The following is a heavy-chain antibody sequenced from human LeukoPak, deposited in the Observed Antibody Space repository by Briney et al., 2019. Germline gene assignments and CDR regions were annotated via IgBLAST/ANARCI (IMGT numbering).Heavy chain of an antibody. V-gene: IGHV3-30-3*02. Sequence: GGSLRLSCAASGFTFSSYAMHWVRQAPGKGLEWVAVISYDGSNKYYADSVKGRFTISRDNSKNTLYLQMNSLRAEDTAVYYCAKTYYYGSGSHPFDPWGQGTLVTVSS. CDR1: GFTFSSYA. J-gene: IGHJ5*02. CDR3: AKTYYYGSGSHPFDP. D-gene: IGHD3-10*01. CDR2: ISYDGSNK.